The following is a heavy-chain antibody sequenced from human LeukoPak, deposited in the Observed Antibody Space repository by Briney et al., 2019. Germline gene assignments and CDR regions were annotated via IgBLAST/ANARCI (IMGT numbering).Heavy chain of an antibody. J-gene: IGHJ4*02. Sequence: SETLSLTCTVSGGSISSSSYYWGWIRQPPGKGLEWIGSIYYSGSTYYNPSLKSRVTISVDTSKNQFSLKLSSVTAADTAVYYCARPLSGYSGGMGFDYWGQGTLVTVSS. CDR3: ARPLSGYSGGMGFDY. V-gene: IGHV4-39*01. D-gene: IGHD3-22*01. CDR1: GGSISSSSYY. CDR2: IYYSGST.